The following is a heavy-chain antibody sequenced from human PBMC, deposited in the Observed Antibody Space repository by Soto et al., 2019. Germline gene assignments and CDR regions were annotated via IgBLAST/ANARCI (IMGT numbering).Heavy chain of an antibody. CDR1: GDSVSSNSAA. Sequence: SRPLSLTCAISGDSVSSNSAARNWIRQSPSRGLEWLGRTYYRSKWSSNYAVSVKSRITINPGTSKNQFSLQLNSVTPEDTAVYYCARTGPQGGADFDYWGQGTLVTVS. D-gene: IGHD1-1*01. CDR2: TYYRSKWSS. V-gene: IGHV6-1*01. J-gene: IGHJ4*02. CDR3: ARTGPQGGADFDY.